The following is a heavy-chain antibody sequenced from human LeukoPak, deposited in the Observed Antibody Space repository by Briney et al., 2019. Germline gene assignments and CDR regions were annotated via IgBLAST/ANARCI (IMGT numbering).Heavy chain of an antibody. J-gene: IGHJ4*02. V-gene: IGHV6-1*01. CDR3: ARVNYASGKGVIAGAQTDS. CDR2: TYYRSKWYN. Sequence: SQTLSLTFAISGDSVSSNSATWNWIRQSPSRGLEWLGRTYYRSKWYNDYPLSVKSRITINPDTSKNQFSLHLSSVTPEDTAVYYCARVNYASGKGVIAGAQTDSWGQGTLVTVSS. CDR1: GDSVSSNSAT. D-gene: IGHD3-10*01.